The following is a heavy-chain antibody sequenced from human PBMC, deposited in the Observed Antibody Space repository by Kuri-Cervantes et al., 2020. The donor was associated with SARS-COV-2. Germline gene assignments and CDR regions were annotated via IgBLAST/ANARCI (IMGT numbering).Heavy chain of an antibody. CDR3: TTLIDY. CDR2: IRSKANSYAT. J-gene: IGHJ4*02. Sequence: GESLKISCAASGFTFSGSAMHWVRQASGKGLEWVGRIRSKANSYATAYAASVKGRFTISRDDSKNTAYLQMDSLQTEDTAVYYCTTLIDYWGQGALVTVSS. V-gene: IGHV3-73*01. CDR1: GFTFSGSA.